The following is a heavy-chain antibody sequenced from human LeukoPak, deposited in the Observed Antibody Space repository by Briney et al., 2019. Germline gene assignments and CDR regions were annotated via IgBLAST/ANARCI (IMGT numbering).Heavy chain of an antibody. CDR3: AKDRGRFGGSLANFDY. CDR2: ISYDGSNK. Sequence: GGSLRLSCAASGFTFSSYGMHWVRQAPGKGLEWVAVISYDGSNKYYADSVKGRFTISRDNSKNTLFVQMNILRAEDTAVYYCAKDRGRFGGSLANFDYWGQGTLVTVSS. V-gene: IGHV3-30*18. CDR1: GFTFSSYG. D-gene: IGHD3-10*01. J-gene: IGHJ4*02.